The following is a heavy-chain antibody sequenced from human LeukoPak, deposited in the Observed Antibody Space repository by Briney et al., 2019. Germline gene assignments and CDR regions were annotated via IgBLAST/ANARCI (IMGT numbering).Heavy chain of an antibody. Sequence: ASVKVSCKASGYTFTGYYMHWVRQAPGQGLEWMGIINPSGGTTSYAQKFQGRVTMTRDTSTTTVYMELSSLRSEDTAVYYCARDVMVRGVIRYYFDYWGQGTLVTVSS. CDR1: GYTFTGYY. D-gene: IGHD3-10*01. CDR3: ARDVMVRGVIRYYFDY. CDR2: INPSGGTT. J-gene: IGHJ4*02. V-gene: IGHV1-46*01.